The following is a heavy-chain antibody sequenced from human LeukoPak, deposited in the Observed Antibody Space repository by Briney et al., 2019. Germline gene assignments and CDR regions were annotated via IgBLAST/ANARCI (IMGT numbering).Heavy chain of an antibody. J-gene: IGHJ6*02. CDR1: GFTFSSYA. D-gene: IGHD4/OR15-4a*01. V-gene: IGHV3-23*01. CDR3: AKGNAYGGNGMDV. CDR2: ISGSGGST. Sequence: PGGSLRLSCAASGFTFSSYAMNWVRQAPGKGLEWVSDISGSGGSTYHADSVKGRFTISRDNSKNTLYLQMNSLRAEDTAVYYCAKGNAYGGNGMDVWGQGTTVTVSS.